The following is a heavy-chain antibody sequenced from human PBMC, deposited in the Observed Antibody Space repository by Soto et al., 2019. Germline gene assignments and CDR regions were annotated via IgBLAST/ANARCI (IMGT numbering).Heavy chain of an antibody. CDR3: ARQGAVAGKFDY. V-gene: IGHV4-39*01. J-gene: IGHJ4*02. CDR2: IYYSGIT. D-gene: IGHD6-19*01. Sequence: TSETLSLTCTVSGGSISSSSYYWGWIRQPPGKGLEWIGSIYYSGITYYNPSLKSRVTISVDTSKNQFSLKLSSVTAADTAVYYCARQGAVAGKFDYWGQGTLVTVSS. CDR1: GGSISSSSYY.